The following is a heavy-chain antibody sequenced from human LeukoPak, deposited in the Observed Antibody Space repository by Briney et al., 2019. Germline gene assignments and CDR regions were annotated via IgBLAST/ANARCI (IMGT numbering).Heavy chain of an antibody. D-gene: IGHD1/OR15-1a*01. Sequence: GGSLRLSRAASGFTLSSYVMSWVRPAPGKGLEWVSGIRASGGSTYFADSVKGRFTISRDNSKNTLYLQMNSLRAEDTAVYYCAKEQMTYALATRAFDIWGQGTMVTVSS. CDR2: IRASGGST. CDR3: AKEQMTYALATRAFDI. J-gene: IGHJ3*02. V-gene: IGHV3-23*01. CDR1: GFTLSSYV.